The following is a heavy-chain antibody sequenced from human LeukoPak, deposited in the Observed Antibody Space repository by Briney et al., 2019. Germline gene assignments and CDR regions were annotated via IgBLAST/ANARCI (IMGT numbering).Heavy chain of an antibody. D-gene: IGHD6-13*01. CDR2: ISSSSSYI. CDR1: GFTFSSYS. Sequence: GGSLRLSCAASGFTFSSYSMNWVRQAPGKGLEWVSSISSSSSYIYYADSVKGRFTISRDNAKNSLYLQMNSLRAEDTAVYYCARDFDTTIAAAGYYYYYGMDVWGQGTTVTVSS. J-gene: IGHJ6*02. CDR3: ARDFDTTIAAAGYYYYYGMDV. V-gene: IGHV3-21*01.